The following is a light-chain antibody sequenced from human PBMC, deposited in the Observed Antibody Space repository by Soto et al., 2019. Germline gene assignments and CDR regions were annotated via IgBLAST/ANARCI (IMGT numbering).Light chain of an antibody. CDR2: DAS. J-gene: IGKJ4*01. CDR3: QQRSNWPPVT. V-gene: IGKV3-11*01. Sequence: EIVLTQSPATLSLSPGERATLSCRASQSVSIYLAWYQQKPGQAPRLLIYDASNRAAGIPARFSGSGSGTDFTLTISSLEPEDLTIYYCQQRSNWPPVTFGGGTKVEMK. CDR1: QSVSIY.